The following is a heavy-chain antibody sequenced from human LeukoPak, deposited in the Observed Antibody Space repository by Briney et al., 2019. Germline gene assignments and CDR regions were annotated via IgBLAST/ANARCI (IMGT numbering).Heavy chain of an antibody. CDR1: GFTFSNYA. CDR3: AKELYVSGSYPQLD. J-gene: IGHJ4*02. CDR2: ISGSGGQT. Sequence: PGGSLRLSCATSGFTFSNYAMSWVRQAPGKGLEWVSTISGSGGQTYHADSVKGRFTISRDNSRNTLYLQMKSLKAEDTAVYYCAKELYVSGSYPQLDWGQGTLVTVSS. D-gene: IGHD3-10*01. V-gene: IGHV3-23*01.